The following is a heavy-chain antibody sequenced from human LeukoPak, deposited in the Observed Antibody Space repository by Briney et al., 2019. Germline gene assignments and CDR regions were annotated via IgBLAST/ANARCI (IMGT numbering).Heavy chain of an antibody. V-gene: IGHV1-46*01. CDR3: ASHDFDLPMIYSFFVH. J-gene: IGHJ5*02. Sequence: GASVKVSCKASGYTFTKYYMNWVRQAPGPGLEWMGIMHPTGDSTNYAQKFQGRVTLTRDTSTATFYMELSSLTSEDTAVYYCASHDFDLPMIYSFFVHWGQGTLVTVSS. D-gene: IGHD3-3*01. CDR2: MHPTGDST. CDR1: GYTFTKYY.